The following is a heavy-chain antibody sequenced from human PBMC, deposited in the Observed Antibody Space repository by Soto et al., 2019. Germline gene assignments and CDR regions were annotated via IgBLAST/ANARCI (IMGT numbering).Heavy chain of an antibody. Sequence: QPGGSLRLSCAASGFTFSSYGMHWVRQAPGKGLEWVAVIWYDGSNKYYADSVKGRFTISRDNSKNTLYLQMNSLRAEDTAVYYCAREQTTVTTDYYYYYGMDVWGQGTTVTVSS. V-gene: IGHV3-33*01. CDR1: GFTFSSYG. CDR3: AREQTTVTTDYYYYYGMDV. D-gene: IGHD4-17*01. CDR2: IWYDGSNK. J-gene: IGHJ6*02.